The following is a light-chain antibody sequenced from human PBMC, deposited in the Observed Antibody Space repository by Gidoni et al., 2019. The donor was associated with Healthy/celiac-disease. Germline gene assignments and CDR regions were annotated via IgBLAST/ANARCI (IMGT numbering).Light chain of an antibody. V-gene: IGKV1-39*01. CDR1: QSISSY. J-gene: IGKJ1*01. CDR2: AAS. CDR3: QQSYSTPRT. Sequence: DIQMTQSPSSLSASVGDRVTITCRASQSISSYLNWYQQKPGKAPKLLIYAASSLQSGVPSRFSGSGSRTDFTLTISSLQPEDFATCYCQQSYSTPRTFGQGTKVEIK.